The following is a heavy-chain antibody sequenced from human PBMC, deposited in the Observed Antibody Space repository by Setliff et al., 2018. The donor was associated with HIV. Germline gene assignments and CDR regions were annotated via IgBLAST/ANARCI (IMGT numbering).Heavy chain of an antibody. V-gene: IGHV1-18*01. J-gene: IGHJ4*02. CDR2: ISAHSGYA. Sequence: GASVKVSCKASGYTSSTYGISWVRQAPGQGLEWMGWISAHSGYAKSAQKFQGRVTMDTDTSTNTAYMELKSLRSDDTAVYYCARDPQDTRGWYIYYFDYWGQGTLVTVSS. D-gene: IGHD6-19*01. CDR3: ARDPQDTRGWYIYYFDY. CDR1: GYTSSTYG.